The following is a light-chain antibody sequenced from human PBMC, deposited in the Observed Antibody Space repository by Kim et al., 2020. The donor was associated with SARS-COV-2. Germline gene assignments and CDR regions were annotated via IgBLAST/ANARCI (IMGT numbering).Light chain of an antibody. J-gene: IGKJ3*01. CDR1: QGINNW. Sequence: ASVGDRVTISCRASQGINNWLAWYQQKSGKAPKLLIAAASSLQSGVPSRFSGSGFGTEFTLTISSLQPEDFATYYCQQANSFPITFGPGTKVDIK. CDR3: QQANSFPIT. V-gene: IGKV1-12*01. CDR2: AAS.